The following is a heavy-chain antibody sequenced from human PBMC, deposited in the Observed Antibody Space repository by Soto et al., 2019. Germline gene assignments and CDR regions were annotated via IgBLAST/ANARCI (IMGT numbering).Heavy chain of an antibody. D-gene: IGHD6-13*01. Sequence: LRLSFAASGFTFSSYGMHWVRQAPGKLLEWVAVISYDGSNKYYADSVKGRFTISRDNSKNTLYLQMNSLRAEDTAVYYCAKASQKLGDLDYWGQGTLVTVSS. CDR2: ISYDGSNK. J-gene: IGHJ4*02. V-gene: IGHV3-30*18. CDR3: AKASQKLGDLDY. CDR1: GFTFSSYG.